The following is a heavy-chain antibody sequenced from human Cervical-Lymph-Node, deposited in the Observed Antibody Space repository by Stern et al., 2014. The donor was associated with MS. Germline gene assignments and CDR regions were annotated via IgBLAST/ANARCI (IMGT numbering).Heavy chain of an antibody. V-gene: IGHV1-46*01. Sequence: VQLVESGAEVKKPGASVKVSCKASGYTFTSYYIHWVRQAPGQGLEWMGIINPSGGSTSYAQKFQGRVTMTRDTSTSTVYMELSSLRSEDTAVYYCARVNSQWLFDYWGQGTLVTVSS. J-gene: IGHJ4*02. CDR3: ARVNSQWLFDY. D-gene: IGHD6-19*01. CDR1: GYTFTSYY. CDR2: INPSGGST.